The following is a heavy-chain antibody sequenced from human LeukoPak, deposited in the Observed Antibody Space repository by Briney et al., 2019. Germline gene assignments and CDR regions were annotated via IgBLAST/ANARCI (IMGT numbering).Heavy chain of an antibody. CDR1: GFTVSSTY. CDR2: FYSGDTT. Sequence: GGSLRLSCAASGFTVSSTYMSWVRQAPGKGLEWVSVFYSGDTTYYANSVKGRFTISRDNSKNTLYLQMNSLRAEDTAIFYCARVGGASIVAIPTSYFDYWGQGTLVTVSS. CDR3: ARVGGASIVAIPTSYFDY. J-gene: IGHJ4*02. V-gene: IGHV3-66*02. D-gene: IGHD5-12*01.